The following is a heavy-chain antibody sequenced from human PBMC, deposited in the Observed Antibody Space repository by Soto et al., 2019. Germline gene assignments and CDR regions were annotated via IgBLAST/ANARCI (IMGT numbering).Heavy chain of an antibody. CDR2: IYYSGST. J-gene: IGHJ4*02. Sequence: SETLSLTCTVSGGSISSGDYYWSWIRQPPGKGLEWIGYIYYSGSTYYNPSLKSRVTISVDTSKNQFSLKLSTVTAAATAVYYCARRVYYYGSGSYLGYCRQVSPVPVSS. CDR1: GGSISSGDYY. CDR3: ARRVYYYGSGSYLGY. D-gene: IGHD3-10*01. V-gene: IGHV4-30-4*01.